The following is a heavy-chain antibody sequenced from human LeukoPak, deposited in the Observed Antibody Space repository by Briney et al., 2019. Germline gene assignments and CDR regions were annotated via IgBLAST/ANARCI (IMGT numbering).Heavy chain of an antibody. CDR3: ARISITGTTVYYMDV. V-gene: IGHV1-2*02. CDR1: GYTFTGYY. Sequence: ASVKVSCKASGYTFTGYYMHWVRQAPGQGLEWMGWINPNSGGTNYAQKFQGRVTMTSDTSISTAYMELSRLRSDDTAVYYCARISITGTTVYYMDVWGKGTTVTVSS. D-gene: IGHD1-7*01. J-gene: IGHJ6*03. CDR2: INPNSGGT.